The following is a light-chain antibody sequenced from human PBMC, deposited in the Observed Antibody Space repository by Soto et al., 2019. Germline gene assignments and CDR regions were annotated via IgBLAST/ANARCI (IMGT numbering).Light chain of an antibody. CDR1: SGHSNYA. Sequence: QLVLTQSPSASASLGASVKLTCTLSSGHSNYAIAWHQQQPEKGPRYLMKLNSDGSHRKGGGIPDRFSGSSSGAERYLTISSLQSEDEADYYCQTWGTGIRVFGTGTKLTVL. V-gene: IGLV4-69*01. J-gene: IGLJ1*01. CDR3: QTWGTGIRV. CDR2: LNSDGSH.